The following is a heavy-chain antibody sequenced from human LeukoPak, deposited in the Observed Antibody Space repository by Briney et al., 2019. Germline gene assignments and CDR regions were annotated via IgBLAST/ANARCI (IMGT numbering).Heavy chain of an antibody. CDR3: ARVRTTIFGVVICAFDI. Sequence: ASVKVSCKASGYTFTSYDINWVRQATGQGLEWMGWMNPNSGNTGYAQKFQGRVTMTRNTSRSTAYMELSRLRSDDTAVYYCARVRTTIFGVVICAFDIWGQGTMVTVSS. CDR1: GYTFTSYD. D-gene: IGHD3-3*01. V-gene: IGHV1-8*01. J-gene: IGHJ3*02. CDR2: MNPNSGNT.